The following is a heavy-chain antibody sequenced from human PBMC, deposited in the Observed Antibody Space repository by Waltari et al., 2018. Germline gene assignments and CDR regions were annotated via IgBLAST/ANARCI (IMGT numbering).Heavy chain of an antibody. D-gene: IGHD2-15*01. CDR1: GFTFSSYA. Sequence: EVQLVESGGGLVQPGGSLRLSCAASGFTFSSYAMTWVRQAPGKGLEWVSIISAGGYSTYYADSVKGRFTISRDNSKNTLFLQLNSLRADDTAVYYCAKVALTSCGGGSCYSDYWGQGTLVTVSS. J-gene: IGHJ4*02. CDR2: ISAGGYST. CDR3: AKVALTSCGGGSCYSDY. V-gene: IGHV3-23*04.